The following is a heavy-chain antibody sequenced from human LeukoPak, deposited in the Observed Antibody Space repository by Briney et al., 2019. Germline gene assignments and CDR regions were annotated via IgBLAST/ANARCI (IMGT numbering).Heavy chain of an antibody. J-gene: IGHJ6*02. V-gene: IGHV4-59*12. Sequence: SETLSLTCTVSGGSISNYYWSWIRQPPGKGLEWIGYIYHSGSTYYNPSLKSRATMSVDTSKNQFSLKLSSVTAADTAVYYCARDGQNYDFWSGYNYYYGMDVWGRGTTVTVSS. CDR2: IYHSGST. CDR1: GGSISNYY. CDR3: ARDGQNYDFWSGYNYYYGMDV. D-gene: IGHD3-3*01.